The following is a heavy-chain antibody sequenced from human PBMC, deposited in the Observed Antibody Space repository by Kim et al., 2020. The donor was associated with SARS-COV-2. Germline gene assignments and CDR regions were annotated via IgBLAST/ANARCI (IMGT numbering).Heavy chain of an antibody. D-gene: IGHD3-10*01. CDR3: AKDETWLLWFGSPGGDFDY. J-gene: IGHJ4*02. Sequence: GRFTISRDNSKNTLYLQMNSLRAEDTAVYYCAKDETWLLWFGSPGGDFDYWGQGTLVTVSS. V-gene: IGHV3-23*01.